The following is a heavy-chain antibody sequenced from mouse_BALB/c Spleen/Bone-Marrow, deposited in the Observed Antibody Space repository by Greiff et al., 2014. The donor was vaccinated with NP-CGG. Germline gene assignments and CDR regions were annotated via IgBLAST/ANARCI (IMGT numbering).Heavy chain of an antibody. D-gene: IGHD2-14*01. Sequence: EVQVVESGGGLVQPGGSRKLSCAASGFTFSSFGIHWVRQAPEQGLEWVAYISSDSSTIYYAATVKGRFTISRDNPKNTLFLQMTSRRSDDAAMYYRGRTNYVGYDAFDYWGQGTSVTVSA. CDR1: GFTFSSFG. J-gene: IGHJ4*01. CDR3: GRTNYVGYDAFDY. CDR2: ISSDSSTI. V-gene: IGHV5-17*02.